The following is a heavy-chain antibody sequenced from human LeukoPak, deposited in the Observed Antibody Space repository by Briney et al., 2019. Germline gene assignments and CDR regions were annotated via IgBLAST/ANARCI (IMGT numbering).Heavy chain of an antibody. CDR2: IYYSGST. D-gene: IGHD3-22*01. CDR3: ARHRPYYYHSSGYEDY. CDR1: GGSISSYY. V-gene: IGHV4-59*08. J-gene: IGHJ4*02. Sequence: SETLSLTCTVSGGSISSYYWSWIRQPPGKGLEWIGYIYYSGSTNYNPSLKGRVTISVDTSKNQFSLKLSSVTAADTAVYYCARHRPYYYHSSGYEDYWGQGTLVTVSS.